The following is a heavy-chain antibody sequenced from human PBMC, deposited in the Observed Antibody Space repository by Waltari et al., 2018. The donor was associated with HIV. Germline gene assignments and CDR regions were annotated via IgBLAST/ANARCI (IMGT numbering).Heavy chain of an antibody. CDR2: IYNNSNP. Sequence: QVQLQESGPGLLRPSQTLSLTCAVSGVSINIGGYYWSWVRHNPGTGLEWIVHIYNNSNPYYNPSRQSRVTISLDTTQHQFSLRLNSVTAADNAVYYCARVRKGYLGIEDFDSWGQGTLVTVSS. J-gene: IGHJ4*02. CDR3: ARVRKGYLGIEDFDS. D-gene: IGHD2-15*01. V-gene: IGHV4-31*11. CDR1: GVSINIGGYY.